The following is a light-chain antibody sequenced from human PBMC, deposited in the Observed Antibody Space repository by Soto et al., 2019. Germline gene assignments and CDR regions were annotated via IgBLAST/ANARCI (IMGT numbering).Light chain of an antibody. J-gene: IGLJ3*02. CDR3: SSYTTSGTPV. CDR2: EVS. CDR1: SSDVGGYNY. Sequence: QSALTQPASVSGSPGQTITISCTGTSSDVGGYNYLSWYQQHPGKAPKVMIYEVSNRPSWFSNRFSGSKSGNTASLTISGLQGEDEAYYFCSSYTTSGTPVFGGGTKLTVL. V-gene: IGLV2-14*01.